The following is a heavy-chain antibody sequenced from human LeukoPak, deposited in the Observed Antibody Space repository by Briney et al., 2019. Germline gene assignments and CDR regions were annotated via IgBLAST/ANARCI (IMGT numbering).Heavy chain of an antibody. CDR3: ARMEVGASLL. CDR2: IHPNTGNT. CDR1: GYTFTSYY. V-gene: IGHV1-2*02. Sequence: ASVKVSCKASGYTFTSYYIHWLRHGPGPGLEWMGWIHPNTGNTNYAQDLQGRVTMTRDTSITTAYIELNSLTSDDTALYYCARMEVGASLLWGQGTMVTVSS. J-gene: IGHJ3*01. D-gene: IGHD1-26*01.